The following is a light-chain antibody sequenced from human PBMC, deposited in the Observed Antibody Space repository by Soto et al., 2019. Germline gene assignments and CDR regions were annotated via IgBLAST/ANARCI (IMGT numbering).Light chain of an antibody. CDR2: GAS. CDR3: QHYDSSSALT. V-gene: IGKV1-5*03. J-gene: IGKJ4*01. Sequence: DIQMTQSPSTLSASVGDRVIITCRASQSISRWLAWYQQKPGKAPKLLIYGASSLDSGVPSRFSGSGSGTEFTLIISNLQPDDFATNYCQHYDSSSALTFGGGTKVEIK. CDR1: QSISRW.